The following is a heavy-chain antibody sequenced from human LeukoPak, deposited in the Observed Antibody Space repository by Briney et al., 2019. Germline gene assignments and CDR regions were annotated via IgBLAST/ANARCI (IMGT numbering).Heavy chain of an antibody. CDR2: IKSKTDGGTT. D-gene: IGHD5-18*01. V-gene: IGHV3-15*01. CDR3: AHRDTAMVRVDY. CDR1: GFTFSSYA. Sequence: PGGSLRLSCAASGFTFSSYAMSWVRQAPGKGLERVGRIKSKTDGGTTDYAAPVKGRFTISRDDSKNTLYLQMSGLTTEDTAVYFCAHRDTAMVRVDYWGQGTLVTVSS. J-gene: IGHJ4*02.